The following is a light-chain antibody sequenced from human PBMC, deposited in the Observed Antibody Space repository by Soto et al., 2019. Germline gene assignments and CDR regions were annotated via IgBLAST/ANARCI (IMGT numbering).Light chain of an antibody. V-gene: IGLV2-8*01. Sequence: QSALTQPPSASGSPGQSVTISCTGTSSDVGGYKYVSWYQQHPGKAPKLMIYEVSNRPSGVPDRFSGSKSGNTASLTVSGLQAEEEADYYCSSYASSNNWVFGGGTKLTVL. CDR3: SSYASSNNWV. CDR1: SSDVGGYKY. J-gene: IGLJ3*02. CDR2: EVS.